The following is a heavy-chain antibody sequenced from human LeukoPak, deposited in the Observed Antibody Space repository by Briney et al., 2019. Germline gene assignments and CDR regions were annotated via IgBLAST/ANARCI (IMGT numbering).Heavy chain of an antibody. J-gene: IGHJ6*02. Sequence: ASVKVSCKASGYTFTSYYMHWVRQAPGQGLEWMGIINPSGGSTSYAQKFQGRVTMTRDTSTSTVYMELSSLRSEDTAVYYCARDRNWNRGYYGMDVWGQGTTVTVPS. CDR3: ARDRNWNRGYYGMDV. CDR2: INPSGGST. D-gene: IGHD1-20*01. CDR1: GYTFTSYY. V-gene: IGHV1-46*01.